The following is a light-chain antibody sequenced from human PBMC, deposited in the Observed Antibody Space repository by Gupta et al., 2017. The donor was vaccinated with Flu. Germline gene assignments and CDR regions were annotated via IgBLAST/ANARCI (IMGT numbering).Light chain of an antibody. V-gene: IGLV2-23*01. CDR2: EGS. CDR3: CSYAGSSALWV. J-gene: IGLJ3*02. CDR1: SCDVGGYNL. Sequence: ALFSPAPGPGSPGQSRTIPCTGTSCDVGGYNLVSWYQQHPGKAPKLMIYEGSKRPSGVSNRFSGSKSGNTASLTISGLQAEDEADYYCCSYAGSSALWVFGGGTKLTVL.